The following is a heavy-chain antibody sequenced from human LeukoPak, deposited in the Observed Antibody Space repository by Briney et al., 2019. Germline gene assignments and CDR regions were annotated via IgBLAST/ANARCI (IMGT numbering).Heavy chain of an antibody. Sequence: GGSLRLSCAASGFTVSSNYMSWVRQAPGKGLEWVSVIYSGGSTYYADSVKGRFTISRDNSKNTLYLQMNSLRAEDTAVYYCARSTSGWSHFDYWGQGTLVTVSS. D-gene: IGHD6-19*01. CDR3: ARSTSGWSHFDY. CDR2: IYSGGST. V-gene: IGHV3-53*01. J-gene: IGHJ4*02. CDR1: GFTVSSNY.